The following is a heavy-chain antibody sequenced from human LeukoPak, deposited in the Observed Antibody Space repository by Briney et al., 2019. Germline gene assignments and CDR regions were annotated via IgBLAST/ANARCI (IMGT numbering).Heavy chain of an antibody. D-gene: IGHD5-18*01. CDR1: GGTFTSYG. Sequence: SVKVSCKASGGTFTSYGISWVRQAPGQGLEWMGGLIPMFGTANYAQKFQGRITITADESTSIVYMELNSLRSEDTAVYYCARDNLEYSYGQYAAFDIWGQGTMVTVSS. CDR3: ARDNLEYSYGQYAAFDI. V-gene: IGHV1-69*13. J-gene: IGHJ3*02. CDR2: LIPMFGTA.